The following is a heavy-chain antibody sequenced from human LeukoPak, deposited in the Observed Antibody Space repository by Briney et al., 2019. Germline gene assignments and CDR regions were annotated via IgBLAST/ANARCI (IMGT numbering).Heavy chain of an antibody. CDR1: GGSFSGYY. CDR3: ARTAAAGTRGNFDY. CDR2: INHSGST. V-gene: IGHV4-34*01. D-gene: IGHD6-13*01. J-gene: IGHJ4*02. Sequence: SETLSLTCAVYGGSFSGYYWSWIRQPPGKGLEWIGEINHSGSTNYNPSLKSRVTISVDTSKNQFSLKLSSVTAADTAVYYCARTAAAGTRGNFDYWGQGTLVTVSS.